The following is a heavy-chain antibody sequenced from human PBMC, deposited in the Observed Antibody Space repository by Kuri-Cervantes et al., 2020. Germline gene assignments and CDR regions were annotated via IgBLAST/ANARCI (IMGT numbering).Heavy chain of an antibody. CDR3: ARVKSSYGDPTGGMDV. CDR2: ISAYNGNT. J-gene: IGHJ6*02. Sequence: ASVKVSCKASGYTFTSYGISWVRQAPGQGLEWMGWISAYNGNTNYAQNLQGRVTMTTDTSTSTVYMELRSLRSGDTAVYFCARVKSSYGDPTGGMDVWGQGTTVTVSS. CDR1: GYTFTSYG. V-gene: IGHV1-18*01. D-gene: IGHD4-17*01.